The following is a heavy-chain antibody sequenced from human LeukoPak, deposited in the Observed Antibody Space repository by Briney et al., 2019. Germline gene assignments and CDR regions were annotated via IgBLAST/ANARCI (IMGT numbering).Heavy chain of an antibody. D-gene: IGHD3-10*01. CDR1: GFTFSSYA. J-gene: IGHJ4*02. CDR2: IRGSGVLT. V-gene: IGHV3-23*01. Sequence: GWSLRLSCAASGFTFSSYAMSWVRQAPGKGLEWVSAIRGSGVLTYYADSVKGRFTISRDNSKNTLYLQMNSLRAEDTAIYYCAKHPSRSPYGSGRAYIDYWGQGTLVTVSS. CDR3: AKHPSRSPYGSGRAYIDY.